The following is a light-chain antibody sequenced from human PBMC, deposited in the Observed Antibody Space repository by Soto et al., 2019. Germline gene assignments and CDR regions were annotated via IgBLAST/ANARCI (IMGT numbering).Light chain of an antibody. V-gene: IGLV3-10*01. J-gene: IGLJ2*01. CDR1: ALPKQY. CDR2: EDY. Sequence: SYELIQPPSVSVSPGQTARITCSGDALPKQYGYWYQQKSGQAPVLVIYEDYKRPSGIPERISGSSSGTMATLTISGAQVEDEADYYCYSIDSSGNHVVFGGGTKLTVL. CDR3: YSIDSSGNHVV.